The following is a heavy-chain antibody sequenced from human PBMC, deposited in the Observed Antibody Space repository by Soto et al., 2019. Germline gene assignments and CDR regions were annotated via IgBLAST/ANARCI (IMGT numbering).Heavy chain of an antibody. CDR3: ARALFYLGSDSRGYSFDAFDF. D-gene: IGHD3-22*01. J-gene: IGHJ3*01. CDR1: GYTFTSSG. Sequence: QVQLVQSGAEVKKPGASVKVSCKASGYTFTSSGMSWVRQAPGQGLEWMGWISAHTGSSEYAQRFQGRVTMTIARSMSTAYMELRSLRSADTAVYYCARALFYLGSDSRGYSFDAFDFWGPGTLVTVSS. CDR2: ISAHTGSS. V-gene: IGHV1-18*01.